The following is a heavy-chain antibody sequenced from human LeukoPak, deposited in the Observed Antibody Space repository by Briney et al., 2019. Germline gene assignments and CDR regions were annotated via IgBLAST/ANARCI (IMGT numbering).Heavy chain of an antibody. D-gene: IGHD3-22*01. CDR3: AKEGDSSGYYRYFDY. V-gene: IGHV3-30*18. CDR2: ISYDGNNK. CDR1: GFTFSSYG. J-gene: IGHJ4*02. Sequence: GGSLRLSCAASGFTFSSYGMHWVRQAPGKGLEWEAVISYDGNNKYYADSVKGRFTISRDNSKNTLYLQMNSLRAEDTAVYYCAKEGDSSGYYRYFDYWGQGTLVTVSS.